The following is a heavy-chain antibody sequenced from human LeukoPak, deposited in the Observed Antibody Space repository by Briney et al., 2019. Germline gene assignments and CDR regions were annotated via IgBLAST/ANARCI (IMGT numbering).Heavy chain of an antibody. CDR2: ISGSGGST. V-gene: IGHV3-23*01. J-gene: IGHJ3*02. Sequence: GGSLRLSCAASGFTFSSYAMSWVRQAPGKGLEWVSAISGSGGSTYYADSVKGRFTISRDNSKNTLYLQMNILRAEDTAVYYCAKDRYPERDAFDIWGQGTMVTVSS. CDR1: GFTFSSYA. D-gene: IGHD1-1*01. CDR3: AKDRYPERDAFDI.